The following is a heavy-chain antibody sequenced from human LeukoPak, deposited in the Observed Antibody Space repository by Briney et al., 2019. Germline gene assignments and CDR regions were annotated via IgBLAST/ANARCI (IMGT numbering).Heavy chain of an antibody. CDR3: ARVVMATTYYYYYYMDV. CDR2: INHSGST. Sequence: PSETLSLTCAVYGGSFSGYYWSWIRQPPGKGLEWIGEINHSGSTNYNPSLKSRVTISVDTSKNQFSLKLSSVTAADTAVYYCARVVMATTYYYYYYMDVWGKGTTVTVSS. V-gene: IGHV4-34*01. J-gene: IGHJ6*03. D-gene: IGHD5-24*01. CDR1: GGSFSGYY.